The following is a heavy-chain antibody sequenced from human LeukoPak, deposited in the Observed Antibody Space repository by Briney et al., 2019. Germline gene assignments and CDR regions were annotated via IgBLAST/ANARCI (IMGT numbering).Heavy chain of an antibody. J-gene: IGHJ4*02. CDR3: AKVREDYYYDSSVDY. V-gene: IGHV3-23*01. Sequence: PGGSLRLSCAASGFTFSSYAMSWVRQPPGKGLEWVAAISGSGGSTYYADSVKGRFTISRDNSKNTLYLQMNSLRAEDTAVYYCAKVREDYYYDSSVDYWGQGTLVTVSS. CDR2: ISGSGGST. CDR1: GFTFSSYA. D-gene: IGHD3-22*01.